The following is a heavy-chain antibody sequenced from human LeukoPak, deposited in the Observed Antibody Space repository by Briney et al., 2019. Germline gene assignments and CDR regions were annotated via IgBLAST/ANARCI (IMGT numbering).Heavy chain of an antibody. J-gene: IGHJ4*02. CDR1: GYSFTSYW. CDR3: ARHTSGWHGVDY. CDR2: IYPGDSDT. V-gene: IGHV5-51*01. D-gene: IGHD6-19*01. Sequence: NLGESVKISCKGSGYSFTSYWIGWVRQMPGEGLEWMGIIYPGDSDTRYSPSFQGQVSISADKSISTAYLQWSSLKASDTAMYYCARHTSGWHGVDYWGQGTLVTVSS.